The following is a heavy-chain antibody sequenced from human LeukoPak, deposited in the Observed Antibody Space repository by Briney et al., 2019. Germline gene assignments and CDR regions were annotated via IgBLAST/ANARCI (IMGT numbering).Heavy chain of an antibody. CDR1: GGTFISYA. J-gene: IGHJ5*02. D-gene: IGHD1-26*01. CDR2: ISAYNGNT. CDR3: ARDAGATKCFDP. V-gene: IGHV1-18*01. Sequence: ASVKVSCKASGGTFISYAINWVRQAPGQGLEWMGWISAYNGNTNYAQKLQGRVTMTTDTSTSTAYMELRSLRSDDTAVYYCARDAGATKCFDPWGQGTLVTVSS.